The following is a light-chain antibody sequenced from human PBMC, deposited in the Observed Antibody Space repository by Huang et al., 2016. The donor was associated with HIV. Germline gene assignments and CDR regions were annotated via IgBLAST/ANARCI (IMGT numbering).Light chain of an antibody. CDR1: QDINND. CDR2: AAS. CDR3: QKYDSVPRT. Sequence: DIQMTQYPSSLSASVGDRVTITCRASQDINNDLAWYQQKAGQVPKLLIYAASSFQSGVPSRFSGSGSGTDFTLSITSLQPEDVAIYYCQKYDSVPRTFGQGTKVDIK. V-gene: IGKV1-27*01. J-gene: IGKJ1*01.